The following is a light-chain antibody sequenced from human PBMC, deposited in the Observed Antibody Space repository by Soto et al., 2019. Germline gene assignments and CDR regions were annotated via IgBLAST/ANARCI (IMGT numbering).Light chain of an antibody. J-gene: IGLJ2*01. Sequence: QSALTQPASVSGSPGQSITVSCIGTSSDVGGYNYVSWYQQHPGKAPKLMIHDVSNRPSGVSDRFSGSKSGNTASLTISGLQAEDEAYYYCNSYASSNTQVFGGGTKLTVL. CDR1: SSDVGGYNY. CDR3: NSYASSNTQV. CDR2: DVS. V-gene: IGLV2-14*03.